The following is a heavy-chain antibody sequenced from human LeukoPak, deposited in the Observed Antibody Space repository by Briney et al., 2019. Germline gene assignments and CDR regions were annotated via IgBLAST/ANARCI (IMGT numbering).Heavy chain of an antibody. V-gene: IGHV3-9*01. D-gene: IGHD3-10*01. J-gene: IGHJ5*02. CDR2: ISWNSGGL. CDR3: AKSRFYASGPDNWFDP. CDR1: GFTFDDYA. Sequence: GGSLRLSCAASGFTFDDYAMHWVRQAPGKGLEWVSGISWNSGGLVYAVSVKGRFTISRDNAKNSLYLQMNSLRAEDTAVYYCAKSRFYASGPDNWFDPWGQGTLVTVSS.